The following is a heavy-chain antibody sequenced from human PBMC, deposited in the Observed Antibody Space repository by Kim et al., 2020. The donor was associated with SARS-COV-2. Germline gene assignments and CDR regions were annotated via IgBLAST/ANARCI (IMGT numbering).Heavy chain of an antibody. J-gene: IGHJ6*02. Sequence: AQKFQGRVTITRDTSASTAYMGLSSLRSEDTAVYYCVRGHQKTYYGTGVWGQGTTVTVSS. D-gene: IGHD3-10*01. V-gene: IGHV1-3*01. CDR3: VRGHQKTYYGTGV.